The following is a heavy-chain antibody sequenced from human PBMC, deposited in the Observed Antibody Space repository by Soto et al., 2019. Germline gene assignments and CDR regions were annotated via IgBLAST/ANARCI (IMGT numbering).Heavy chain of an antibody. J-gene: IGHJ6*02. V-gene: IGHV4-59*12. CDR2: IYYSGST. CDR3: ARLRSMVRGVIITNYGMDV. D-gene: IGHD3-10*01. CDR1: GGSISSYY. Sequence: SETLSLTCTVSGGSISSYYWSWIRQPPGKGLEWIGYIYYSGSTNYNPSLKSRVTISVDTSKNLFSLKLSSVTAADTAVYYCARLRSMVRGVIITNYGMDVWDQGTTVTVSS.